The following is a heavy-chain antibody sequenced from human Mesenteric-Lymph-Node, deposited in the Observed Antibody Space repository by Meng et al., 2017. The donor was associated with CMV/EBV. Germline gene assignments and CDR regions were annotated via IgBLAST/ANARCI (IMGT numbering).Heavy chain of an antibody. D-gene: IGHD3-9*01. CDR3: ARGLYYDILTGWWFDP. Sequence: GTFRSYAMSWVRQAPGQGLEWMGGIIPIFGTANYAQKFQGRVTITTDESTSTAYMELSSLRSEDTAVYYCARGLYYDILTGWWFDPWGQGTLVTVSS. J-gene: IGHJ5*02. V-gene: IGHV1-69*05. CDR1: GTFRSYA. CDR2: IIPIFGTA.